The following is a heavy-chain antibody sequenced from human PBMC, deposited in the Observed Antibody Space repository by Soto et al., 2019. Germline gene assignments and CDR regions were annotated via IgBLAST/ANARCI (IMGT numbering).Heavy chain of an antibody. CDR3: SRGRRTAVTIDY. D-gene: IGHD4-17*01. CDR1: GGSISSGDYY. Sequence: SETLSLTCTVSGGSISSGDYYWSWIRQPPGKGLEWIGYIYCSGSTNYNPSLKSRVTISVDTSKNQFSLKLSSVTAADAAVYYCSRGRRTAVTIDYWGQGTLVTVSS. CDR2: IYCSGST. V-gene: IGHV4-61*08. J-gene: IGHJ4*02.